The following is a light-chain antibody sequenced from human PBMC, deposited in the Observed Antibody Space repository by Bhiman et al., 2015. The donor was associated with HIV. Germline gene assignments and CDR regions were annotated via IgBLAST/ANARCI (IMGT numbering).Light chain of an antibody. Sequence: GPGKTARITCGGNNIGSKAVHWYQQKPGQAPVLVIYYDSDRPSGIPERFSGSKSGTSATLGITGLQTGDEADYYCGTWDSSLSAGEVFGTGTKVTVL. CDR3: GTWDSSLSAGEV. CDR1: NIGSKA. J-gene: IGLJ1*01. V-gene: IGLV3-21*04. CDR2: YDS.